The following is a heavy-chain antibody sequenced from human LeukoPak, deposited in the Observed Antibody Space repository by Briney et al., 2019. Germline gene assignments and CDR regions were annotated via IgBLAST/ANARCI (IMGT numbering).Heavy chain of an antibody. CDR3: AKDHGSSDWYYVDY. Sequence: GGSLRLSCAASGFTFSSYAMHWVRQAPGKGLEWVAVISYDGSKNYYADSVKGRFTISRDNSKNTLYLQMNTLRADDTAVYYCAKDHGSSDWYYVDYWGQGTLVTVSS. V-gene: IGHV3-30*04. CDR2: ISYDGSKN. D-gene: IGHD6-13*01. CDR1: GFTFSSYA. J-gene: IGHJ4*02.